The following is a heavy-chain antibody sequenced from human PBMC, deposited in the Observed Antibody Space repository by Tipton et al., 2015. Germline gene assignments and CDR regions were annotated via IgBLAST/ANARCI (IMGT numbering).Heavy chain of an antibody. CDR1: GGSFSDYY. CDR3: ACQDYDSLTRDYQTVDY. CDR2: ISHSGNT. Sequence: TLSLTCTVSGGSFSDYYWSWIRQPPGKGLEWIGSISHSGNTYYNPSLKSRVTMSRDTSKNQFSLKLTSVTAADTAVYYCACQDYDSLTRDYQTVDYWGQGTLVTVSS. D-gene: IGHD3-9*01. V-gene: IGHV4-59*04. J-gene: IGHJ4*02.